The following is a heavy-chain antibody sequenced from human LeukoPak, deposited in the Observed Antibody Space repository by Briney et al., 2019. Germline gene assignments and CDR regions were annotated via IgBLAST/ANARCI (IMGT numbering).Heavy chain of an antibody. D-gene: IGHD6-13*01. CDR3: AAGLAAAGPSDY. CDR2: IYTSGST. CDR1: GGSISCYY. J-gene: IGHJ4*02. V-gene: IGHV4-4*07. Sequence: PSETLSLTCTVSGGSISCYYWSWIRQPAGKGLEWIGRIYTSGSTNYNPSLKSRVTMSVDTSKNQFSLKLSSVTAADTAVYYCAAGLAAAGPSDYWGQGTLVTVSS.